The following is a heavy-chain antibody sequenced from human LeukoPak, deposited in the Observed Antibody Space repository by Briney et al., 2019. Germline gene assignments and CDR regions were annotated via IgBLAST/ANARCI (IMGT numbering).Heavy chain of an antibody. J-gene: IGHJ6*02. CDR2: IIPIFGTA. CDR3: ASAYCSSTSCYRHYYYGMDV. V-gene: IGHV1-69*13. D-gene: IGHD2-2*02. Sequence: GASVKVSCKASGGTFSSYAISWVRQAPGQGLEWMGGIIPIFGTANYAQKFQGRVTITADESTSTAYMELSSLRSEDTAVYYCASAYCSSTSCYRHYYYGMDVWGQGTTVTVSS. CDR1: GGTFSSYA.